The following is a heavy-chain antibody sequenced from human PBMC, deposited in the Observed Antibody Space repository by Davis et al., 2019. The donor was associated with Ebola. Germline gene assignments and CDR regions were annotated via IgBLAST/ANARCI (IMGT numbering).Heavy chain of an antibody. J-gene: IGHJ3*02. V-gene: IGHV4-30-2*01. D-gene: IGHD2-2*02. CDR3: GRYCIGTSCYRGAFDI. CDR2: NYHNGNT. Sequence: MPSDPLSLTCALSGCSISSGGYSWCWIRQPPGKGLEWIGYNYHNGNTHYNQSLKTRVTISVDRSKNQFSLRLNSVTAADTAVYYCGRYCIGTSCYRGAFDIWGQGTMVTVSS. CDR1: GCSISSGGYS.